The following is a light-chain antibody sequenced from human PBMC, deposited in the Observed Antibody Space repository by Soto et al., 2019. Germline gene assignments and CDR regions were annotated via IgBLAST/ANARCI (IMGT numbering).Light chain of an antibody. J-gene: IGKJ1*01. Sequence: DIQMTQSPSTLSASVGDRVTITCRASQSISTYLNWYQQKLEKAPTLLIYAASSLQSGVPSRFSGGGSGTDFTITISSLQPEDFATYFCQQCYSSPRTFGQGTKVEIK. CDR3: QQCYSSPRT. CDR2: AAS. CDR1: QSISTY. V-gene: IGKV1-39*01.